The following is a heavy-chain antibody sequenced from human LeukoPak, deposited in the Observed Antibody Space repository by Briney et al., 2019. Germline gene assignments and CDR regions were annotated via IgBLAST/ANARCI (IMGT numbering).Heavy chain of an antibody. J-gene: IGHJ5*02. D-gene: IGHD2-15*01. Sequence: SVKVSCKASGGTFSSYAISWVRQAPGQGLEWMGGIIPIFGTANYAQKFQGRVTMTRDMSTSTVYMELSSLRSEDTAVYYCARSLLDIVVVVAASDHNWFDPWGQGTLVTVSS. CDR1: GGTFSSYA. V-gene: IGHV1-69*05. CDR3: ARSLLDIVVVVAASDHNWFDP. CDR2: IIPIFGTA.